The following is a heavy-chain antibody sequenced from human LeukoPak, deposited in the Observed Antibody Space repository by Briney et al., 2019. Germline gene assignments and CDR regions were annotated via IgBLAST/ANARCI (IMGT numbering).Heavy chain of an antibody. CDR3: TTPAAGPRAEYSQH. Sequence: GGSLRLSCAASGFTFSSYSMNWVRQAPGKGLEWVSSISDNSVYIYSADSVKGRFATSRDNAKNSLYLQMNSLRAEDTAVYYCTTPAAGPRAEYSQHWGQGTLVTVSS. D-gene: IGHD6-13*01. J-gene: IGHJ1*01. V-gene: IGHV3-21*01. CDR1: GFTFSSYS. CDR2: ISDNSVYI.